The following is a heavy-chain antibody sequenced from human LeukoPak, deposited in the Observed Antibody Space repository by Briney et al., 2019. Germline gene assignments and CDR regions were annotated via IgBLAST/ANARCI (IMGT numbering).Heavy chain of an antibody. J-gene: IGHJ4*02. V-gene: IGHV1-2*02. D-gene: IGHD1-1*01. CDR3: ARGDDWNGLFDY. CDR2: INPNSGGT. CDR1: GYTFTGYY. Sequence: ASVKVSCKASGYTFTGYYMHWVRQAPRQGLEWMGWINPNSGGTNYAQKFQGRVTMTRDTSISTAYMELSRLRSDDTAVYYCARGDDWNGLFDYWGQGTLVTVSS.